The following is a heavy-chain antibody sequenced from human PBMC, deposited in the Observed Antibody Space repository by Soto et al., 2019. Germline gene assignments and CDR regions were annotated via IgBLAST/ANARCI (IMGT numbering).Heavy chain of an antibody. CDR2: IKQDGSEK. V-gene: IGHV3-7*01. CDR1: GFTFSSYW. D-gene: IGHD4-4*01. CDR3: AREHDYSNYHQIYYYYYYMDV. Sequence: GGSLRLSCAASGFTFSSYWMSWVRQAPGKGLEWVANIKQDGSEKYYVDSVKGRFTISRDNAKNSLYLQMNSLRAEDTAVYYCAREHDYSNYHQIYYYYYYMDVWGKGTTVTVSS. J-gene: IGHJ6*03.